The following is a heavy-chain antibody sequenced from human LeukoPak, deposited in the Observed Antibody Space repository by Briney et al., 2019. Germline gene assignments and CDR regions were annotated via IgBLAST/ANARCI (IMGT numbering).Heavy chain of an antibody. V-gene: IGHV1-8*01. J-gene: IGHJ4*02. CDR1: GYTFTSYD. Sequence: ASVKVSCKASGYTFTSYDINWVRQATGQGLEWMGWMNPISGNTGYAQKFQGRVTMTRNTSISTAYMELSSLRSEDTAVYYCARSQYYYGSGSYYRPPSYWGQGTLVTVSS. D-gene: IGHD3-10*01. CDR2: MNPISGNT. CDR3: ARSQYYYGSGSYYRPPSY.